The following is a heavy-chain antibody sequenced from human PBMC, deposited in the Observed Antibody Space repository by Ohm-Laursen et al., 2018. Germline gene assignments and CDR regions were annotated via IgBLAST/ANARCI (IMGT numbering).Heavy chain of an antibody. CDR3: AGRGY. CDR1: GDSMSSYY. CDR2: IYTSGST. J-gene: IGHJ4*02. Sequence: SDTLSLTCTVSGDSMSSYYWRWIPQPAGKGLEWIGRIYTSGSTNYNPSLKSRVPMSVDTSKNQFSLRVSSATAADTAVYYCAGRGYWGQGTLVTVSS. V-gene: IGHV4-4*07.